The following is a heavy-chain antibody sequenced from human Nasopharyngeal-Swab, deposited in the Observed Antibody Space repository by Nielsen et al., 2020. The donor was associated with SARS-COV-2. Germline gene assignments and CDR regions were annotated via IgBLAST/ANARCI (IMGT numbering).Heavy chain of an antibody. V-gene: IGHV1-18*01. D-gene: IGHD2-2*01. Sequence: ASVKVSCKASGYTFTSYGISWVRQAPGQGLEWMGWISAYNGNTNYAQKLQGRVTMTTDTSTSTAYMKLRSLRSDDTAVYYCARDIDIVVVPAAIGGDYWGQGTLVTVSS. J-gene: IGHJ4*02. CDR2: ISAYNGNT. CDR1: GYTFTSYG. CDR3: ARDIDIVVVPAAIGGDY.